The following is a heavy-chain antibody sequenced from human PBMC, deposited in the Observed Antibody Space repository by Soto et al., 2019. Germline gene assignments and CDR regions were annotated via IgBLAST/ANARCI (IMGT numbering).Heavy chain of an antibody. Sequence: QVQLVQSGAEVKKPGASVKVSCKASGYTFTSYYMHWVRQAPGQGLEWMGIINPRGGYTSYAQKFQGRVTMTRDTSTSTVYMELISLRSEDTAVYYCARGGSAWIQLSPFGYWGQGTLVTVSS. CDR3: ARGGSAWIQLSPFGY. V-gene: IGHV1-46*01. CDR2: INPRGGYT. D-gene: IGHD5-18*01. J-gene: IGHJ4*02. CDR1: GYTFTSYY.